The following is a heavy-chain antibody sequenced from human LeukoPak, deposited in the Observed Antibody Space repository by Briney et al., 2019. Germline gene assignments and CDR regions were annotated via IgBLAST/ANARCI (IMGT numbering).Heavy chain of an antibody. CDR3: ARDAGNQLLRFFDY. J-gene: IGHJ4*02. D-gene: IGHD2-15*01. CDR2: IYYSGST. CDR1: GGSVSSGSYY. V-gene: IGHV4-61*01. Sequence: PSETLSLTCTVSGGSVSSGSYYWSWIRQPPGKGLEWIGYIYYSGSTNYNPSLKSRVTISVDTSKNQFSLKLSSVTAADTAVYYSARDAGNQLLRFFDYWGQGTLVTVSS.